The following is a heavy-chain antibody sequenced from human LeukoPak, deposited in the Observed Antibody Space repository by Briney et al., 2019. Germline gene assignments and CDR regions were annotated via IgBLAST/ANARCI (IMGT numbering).Heavy chain of an antibody. CDR3: AKDMRNYYYGMDV. J-gene: IGHJ6*02. CDR2: ISWNSGSI. CDR1: GFTFDDYA. V-gene: IGHV3-9*01. Sequence: GRSLRLSCAAFGFTFDDYAMYWVRQAPGKGLEWVSGISWNSGSIGYADSVKGRFTISRDNAKNSLYLQMNSLRAEDTALYYCAKDMRNYYYGMDVWGQGTTVTVSS.